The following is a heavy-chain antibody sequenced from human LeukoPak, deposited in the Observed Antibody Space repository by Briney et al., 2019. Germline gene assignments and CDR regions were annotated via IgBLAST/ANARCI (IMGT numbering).Heavy chain of an antibody. CDR3: AREVYYYYYMDV. CDR1: GGTFSSHA. Sequence: SVKVSCKASGGTFSSHAISWVRQAPGQGLEWMGGIIPIFGTANYAQKFQGRVTITADKSTSTAYMELSSLRSEDTAVYYCAREVYYYYYMDVWGKGTTVTVSS. V-gene: IGHV1-69*06. J-gene: IGHJ6*03. CDR2: IIPIFGTA.